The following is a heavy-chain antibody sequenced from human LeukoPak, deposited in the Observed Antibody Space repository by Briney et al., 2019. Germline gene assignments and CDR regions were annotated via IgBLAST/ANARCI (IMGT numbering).Heavy chain of an antibody. CDR1: GYSISSGYY. CDR3: ARRGTNHYYYMDV. CDR2: IYHSGST. J-gene: IGHJ6*03. D-gene: IGHD3-16*01. Sequence: PSETLSLTCAVSGYSISSGYYWGWIRQPPGKGLEWIGSIYHSGSTYYNPSLKSRVTISVDTSKNQFSLKLSSVTAADTAVYYCARRGTNHYYYMDVWGKGTTVTVSS. V-gene: IGHV4-38-2*01.